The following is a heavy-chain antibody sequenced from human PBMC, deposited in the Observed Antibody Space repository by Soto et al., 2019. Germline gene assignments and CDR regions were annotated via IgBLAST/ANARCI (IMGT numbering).Heavy chain of an antibody. J-gene: IGHJ6*02. CDR2: IKSKTVGGTT. V-gene: IGHV3-15*07. D-gene: IGHD2-15*01. CDR3: TTAGLVVFYGMDL. Sequence: GGSLRLSFAASGFTLSNAWMTWVRQAPGKGLEWVGRIKSKTVGGTTDHAAPVKGRFTISSDDSKTTLYLQMNSLKKDDTAAYYCTTAGLVVFYGMDLWGQGTTVTVSS. CDR1: GFTLSNAW.